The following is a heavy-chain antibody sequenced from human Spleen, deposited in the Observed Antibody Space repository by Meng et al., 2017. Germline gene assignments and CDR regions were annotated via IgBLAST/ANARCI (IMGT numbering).Heavy chain of an antibody. CDR3: ARGLRGYQIDY. D-gene: IGHD3-10*01. V-gene: IGHV4-39*07. CDR2: IYYSGST. CDR1: GGSISSSSYY. J-gene: IGHJ4*02. Sequence: QLRLQDSGPRLVKPSETLSLSCAVSGGSISSSSYYWGWIRQPPGKGLEWIGSIYYSGSTYYNPSLKSRVTISVDTSKNQFSLKLSSVTAADTAVYYCARGLRGYQIDYWGQGTLVTVSS.